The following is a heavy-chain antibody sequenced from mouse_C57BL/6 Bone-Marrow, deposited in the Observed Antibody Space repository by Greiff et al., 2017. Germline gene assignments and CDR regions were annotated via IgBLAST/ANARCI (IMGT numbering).Heavy chain of an antibody. D-gene: IGHD3-2*02. CDR3: ARSSGTAQGAMDY. CDR2: ILPGSGST. CDR1: GYTFTGYW. J-gene: IGHJ4*01. Sequence: QVQLQQSGAELMKPGASVKLSCKATGYTFTGYWIEWVKQRPGHGLEWIGEILPGSGSTNYNEKFKGKGTFTADTSSNTAYLQLSILTTEDSAIYYCARSSGTAQGAMDYWGQGTSVTVAS. V-gene: IGHV1-9*01.